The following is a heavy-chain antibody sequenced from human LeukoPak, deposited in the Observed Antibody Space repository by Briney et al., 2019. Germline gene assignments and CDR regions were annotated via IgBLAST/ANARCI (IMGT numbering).Heavy chain of an antibody. D-gene: IGHD3-10*01. CDR1: GFTFSSYW. Sequence: PGGSLRLSCAASGFTFSSYWMSWVRQAPGQGLEWMGIINPSGGSTSYAQKFQGRVTMTRDTSTSTVYMELSSLRSEDTAVYYCARVYGSGSLYYYGMDVWGQGTTVTVSS. CDR3: ARVYGSGSLYYYGMDV. J-gene: IGHJ6*02. V-gene: IGHV1-46*01. CDR2: INPSGGST.